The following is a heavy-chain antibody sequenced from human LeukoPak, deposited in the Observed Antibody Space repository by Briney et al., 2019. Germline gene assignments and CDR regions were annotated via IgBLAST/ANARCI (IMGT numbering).Heavy chain of an antibody. CDR1: GGSISSSS. V-gene: IGHV3-30-3*01. J-gene: IGHJ4*02. D-gene: IGHD3-3*01. CDR2: ISYDGSNK. CDR3: ASLPDSITIFGVVSNDFDY. Sequence: LSLTCTVSGGSISSSSYYWGWIRQPPGKGLEWVAVISYDGSNKYYADSVKGRFTISRDNSKNTLYLQMNSLRAEDTAVYYCASLPDSITIFGVVSNDFDYWGQGTLVTVSS.